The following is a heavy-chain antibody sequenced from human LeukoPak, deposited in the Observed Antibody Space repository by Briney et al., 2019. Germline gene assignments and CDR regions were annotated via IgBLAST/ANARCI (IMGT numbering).Heavy chain of an antibody. CDR2: ISASSGGA. V-gene: IGHV3-23*01. J-gene: IGHJ4*02. CDR3: AKDPSGGPPYYFDS. D-gene: IGHD2-15*01. Sequence: GGSLRLSCAASGFTLISYAMSWVRQAPGKGLEWVSVISASSGGASYVDSVKGRFTISRDYSRNTLFLEMNSLRAEDTAVYYCAKDPSGGPPYYFDSWGQGTLVTVSS. CDR1: GFTLISYA.